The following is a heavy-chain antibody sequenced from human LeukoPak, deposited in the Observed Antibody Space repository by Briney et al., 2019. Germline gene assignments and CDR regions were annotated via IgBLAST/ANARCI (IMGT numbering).Heavy chain of an antibody. J-gene: IGHJ4*02. Sequence: GGSLRLSCAASGFTFSSYGMHWVRQAPGKGLEWVAFIRYDGSNKYYADSVKGRFTISRDNSKNTRYLQMNSLRAEDTAVYYCAKRDSSSWYSLDYWGQGTLVTVSS. V-gene: IGHV3-30*02. CDR3: AKRDSSSWYSLDY. D-gene: IGHD6-13*01. CDR2: IRYDGSNK. CDR1: GFTFSSYG.